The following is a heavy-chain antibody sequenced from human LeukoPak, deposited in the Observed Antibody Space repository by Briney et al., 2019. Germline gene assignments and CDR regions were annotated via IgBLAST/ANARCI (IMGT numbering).Heavy chain of an antibody. CDR3: ARPNWNYVPYFDY. CDR1: GYTFTGYY. J-gene: IGHJ4*02. D-gene: IGHD1-7*01. CDR2: INPNSGGT. Sequence: ASVKVSCKASGYTFTGYYMHWVRQAPGHGLEWMGWINPNSGGTNYAQKFQGRVTMTRDTSISTAYMELSRLRSDDTAVYYCARPNWNYVPYFDYWGQGTLVTVSS. V-gene: IGHV1-2*02.